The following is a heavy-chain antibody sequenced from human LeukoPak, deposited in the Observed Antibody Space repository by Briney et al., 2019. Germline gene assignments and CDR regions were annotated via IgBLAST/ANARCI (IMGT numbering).Heavy chain of an antibody. J-gene: IGHJ4*02. V-gene: IGHV1-2*02. Sequence: GASVKVSCKASGYTFTAYYMHWVRQAPGQGLEWMGWINPKSGDTNFAQNFQGGVTLTRDTSISTAYMDLSRLRSDDTAVYYCARGSGNYEWYWGQGTLVTVSS. CDR2: INPKSGDT. CDR1: GYTFTAYY. D-gene: IGHD1-26*01. CDR3: ARGSGNYEWY.